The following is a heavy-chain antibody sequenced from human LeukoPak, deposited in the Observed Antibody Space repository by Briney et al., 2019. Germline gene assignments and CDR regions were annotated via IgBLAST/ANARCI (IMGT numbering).Heavy chain of an antibody. CDR1: GASISNYY. V-gene: IGHV4-4*09. D-gene: IGHD1-26*01. CDR3: ARLGSYHDF. CDR2: IHTSGAS. Sequence: PSETLSLTCTVSGASISNYYWSWIRQTPEKGLEWMCHIHTSGASRYYPSLESRLTLLIDTSRNHPALKLTSVTAAGTAVYFCARLGSYHDFWGQGALVTVSS. J-gene: IGHJ4*02.